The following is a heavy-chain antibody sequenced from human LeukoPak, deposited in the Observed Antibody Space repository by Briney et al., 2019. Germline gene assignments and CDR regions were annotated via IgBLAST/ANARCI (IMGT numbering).Heavy chain of an antibody. J-gene: IGHJ4*02. V-gene: IGHV3-48*01. Sequence: GGALRLSCAASGFTFNTYSMNWVRQAPGKGLEGVSYISSSSSTIKYADSVKGRFTISRDNANNSLFLQMNSLRAEDTAVYYCARVYTSSWYDYWGQGTLVTVSS. CDR2: ISSSSSTI. CDR1: GFTFNTYS. CDR3: ARVYTSSWYDY. D-gene: IGHD6-13*01.